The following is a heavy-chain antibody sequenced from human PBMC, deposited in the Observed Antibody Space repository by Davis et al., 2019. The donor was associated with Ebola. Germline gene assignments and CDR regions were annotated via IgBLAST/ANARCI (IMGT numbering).Heavy chain of an antibody. CDR1: GYTFTTSG. V-gene: IGHV1-18*01. J-gene: IGHJ5*02. CDR2: ISAYNGNT. CDR3: ARAAGRRWFDP. D-gene: IGHD6-13*01. Sequence: ASVKVSNASGYTFTTSGISWLRQAPGQGLVWMGWISAYNGNTNYAQKLQGRVTMTTDTSTSTAYMELRSLRSDDTAVYYCARAAGRRWFDPWGQGTLVTVSS.